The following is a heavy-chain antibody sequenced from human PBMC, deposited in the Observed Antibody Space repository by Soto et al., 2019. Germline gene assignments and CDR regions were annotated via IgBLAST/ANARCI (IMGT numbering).Heavy chain of an antibody. CDR2: ISSSSSTI. Sequence: GGSMRLSCAASGFNFSSYSMNWVRQAPGKGLEWVSYISSSSSTIYYADSVKGRFTISRDNAKNSLYLQMNSLRAEDPAVYYCAKFRVWFGELPRRPLGMDVWGQGTTVTIPS. CDR1: GFNFSSYS. D-gene: IGHD3-10*01. CDR3: AKFRVWFGELPRRPLGMDV. V-gene: IGHV3-48*01. J-gene: IGHJ6*02.